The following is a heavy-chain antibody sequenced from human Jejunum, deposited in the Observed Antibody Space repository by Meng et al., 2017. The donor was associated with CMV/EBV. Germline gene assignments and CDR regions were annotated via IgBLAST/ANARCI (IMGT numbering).Heavy chain of an antibody. J-gene: IGHJ4*02. D-gene: IGHD2-2*01. V-gene: IGHV1-18*01. CDR1: GYVFNTKG. CDR2: ISPYNGNT. Sequence: GYVFNTKGISWVRQASGQGFGWIGWISPYNGNTKLADKFQDRVTLTTESSTRTVFMELRSLTSDDTAMYYCARERPGSGYQVTDYWGQGTLVTVSS. CDR3: ARERPGSGYQVTDY.